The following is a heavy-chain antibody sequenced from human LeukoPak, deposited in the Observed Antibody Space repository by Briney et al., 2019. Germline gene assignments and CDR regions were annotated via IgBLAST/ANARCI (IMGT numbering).Heavy chain of an antibody. V-gene: IGHV1-2*02. D-gene: IGHD6-19*01. CDR1: GYTFTGYY. J-gene: IGHJ6*03. CDR2: INPNSGGT. CDR3: ARGDSSGWRDYYYYYYMDV. Sequence: AASVKVSCKASGYTFTGYYMHWVRQAPGQGPEWMGWINPNSGGTNYAQKFQGRVTMTRDTSISTAYMELSRLRSDDTAVYYCARGDSSGWRDYYYYYYMDVWGKGTTVTVSS.